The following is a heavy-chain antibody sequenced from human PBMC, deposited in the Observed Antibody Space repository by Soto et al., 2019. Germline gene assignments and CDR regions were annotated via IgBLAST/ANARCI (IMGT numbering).Heavy chain of an antibody. CDR2: VYHTGST. V-gene: IGHV4-38-2*01. Sequence: SETLSLTCDVSVCAISSGFYWDWLRLSPGKGLEWIGCVYHTGSTYYNQSLKSRVAISVDTSKNQFSLKMNSVTATDTAVYYCARNKVAPGGPFEDWGQGTPVTVSS. CDR3: ARNKVAPGGPFED. CDR1: VCAISSGFY. D-gene: IGHD5-12*01. J-gene: IGHJ4*02.